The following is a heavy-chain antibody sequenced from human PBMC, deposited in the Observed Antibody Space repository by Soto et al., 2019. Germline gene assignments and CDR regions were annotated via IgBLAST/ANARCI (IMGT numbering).Heavy chain of an antibody. V-gene: IGHV4-59*01. CDR3: ARMNYYDTSGYPFDY. CDR2: IYFRGTT. D-gene: IGHD3-22*01. J-gene: IGHJ4*02. CDR1: GGSISSYY. Sequence: SETLSLTCTVGGGSISSYYWSWMPQTPGKGLEWIGYIYFRGTTNYNPSLKSRVTMSADTSKNQFSLKLNSVTAADTAVYYCARMNYYDTSGYPFDYWGQGMMVTVS.